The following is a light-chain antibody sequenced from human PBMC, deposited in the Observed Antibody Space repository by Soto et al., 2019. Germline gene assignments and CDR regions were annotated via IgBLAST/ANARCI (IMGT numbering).Light chain of an antibody. CDR2: EVN. CDR1: SRDVGAYEH. Sequence: QSVLTQPPSASGTPGQSVTISCTGSSRDVGAYEHVAWYEQHPGKAPKLIIYEVNKRPSGVPNRFSGSKSGNTASLIVSGLQAEDEAYYYCSSYAGSNTLVFGGGTKLTVL. V-gene: IGLV2-8*01. J-gene: IGLJ2*01. CDR3: SSYAGSNTLV.